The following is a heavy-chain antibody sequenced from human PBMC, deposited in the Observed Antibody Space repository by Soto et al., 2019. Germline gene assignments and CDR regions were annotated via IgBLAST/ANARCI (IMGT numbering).Heavy chain of an antibody. CDR3: ARVKQQLVSRNSYYYYGMDV. CDR2: INHSGST. Sequence: SETLSLTCAVYGGSFSGYYWSWIRQPPGKGLEWIGEINHSGSTNYNPSLKSRVTISVDTSKNQFSLKLSSVTAADTAVYYCARVKQQLVSRNSYYYYGMDVWGQGTTVTVSS. D-gene: IGHD6-13*01. J-gene: IGHJ6*02. CDR1: GGSFSGYY. V-gene: IGHV4-34*01.